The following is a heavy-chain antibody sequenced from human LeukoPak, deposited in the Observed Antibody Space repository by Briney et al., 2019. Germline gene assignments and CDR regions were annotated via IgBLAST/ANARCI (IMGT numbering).Heavy chain of an antibody. CDR2: IYYSGST. Sequence: ETSENLSLTYTVSGGSISSGDYYWGCIRQPPGKGREWIGYIYYSGSTYDNPSRKSRVTTSVDTSKTQFYLKLSSVTAADTAVYYCARDAESATGDLLYFDYWGQGNLLTVSS. V-gene: IGHV4-30-4*08. J-gene: IGHJ4*02. CDR3: ARDAESATGDLLYFDY. D-gene: IGHD1-14*01. CDR1: GGSISSGDYY.